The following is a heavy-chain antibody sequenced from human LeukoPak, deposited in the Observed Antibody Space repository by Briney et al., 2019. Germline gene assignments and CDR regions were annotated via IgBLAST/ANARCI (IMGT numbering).Heavy chain of an antibody. CDR2: IHHSGSA. Sequence: SGTLSLTCAVSGASISSNWWNWVRQPPGKGLEWIGEIHHSGSANYSPSLKSRVTISLDTSENHFSLRLSPVTAADTAVYYCVRDRGEFSYSHDYWGQGTLVTVSS. V-gene: IGHV4-4*02. CDR3: VRDRGEFSYSHDY. J-gene: IGHJ4*02. D-gene: IGHD1-26*01. CDR1: GASISSNW.